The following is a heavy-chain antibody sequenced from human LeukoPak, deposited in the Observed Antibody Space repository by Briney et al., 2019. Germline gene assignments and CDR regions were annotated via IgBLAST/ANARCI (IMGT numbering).Heavy chain of an antibody. CDR2: IYTSGST. CDR1: GGSISSGSYY. CDR3: ARELRGGELRYFE. D-gene: IGHD3-9*01. V-gene: IGHV4-61*02. Sequence: SETLSLTCTVSGGSISSGSYYWSWIRQPAGKGLEWIGRIYTSGSTNYNPSLKSRVTISVDTSKNQFSLKLSSVTAADTAVYYCARELRGGELRYFEWGQGTLVTVSS. J-gene: IGHJ4*02.